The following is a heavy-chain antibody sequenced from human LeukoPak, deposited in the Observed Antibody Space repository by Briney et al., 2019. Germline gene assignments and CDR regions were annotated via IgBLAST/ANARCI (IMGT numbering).Heavy chain of an antibody. Sequence: GGSLRLSCAASGFTFSRYAMHWVRQAPGKGLEYVSAISTNGGSTYYASSVKGRFTISRDNSKNTLYLQMVNLRPEDMAVYYWARGNDSSGYYYFFDYWGQGTLVTVSS. CDR2: ISTNGGST. J-gene: IGHJ4*02. CDR1: GFTFSRYA. V-gene: IGHV3-64*01. CDR3: ARGNDSSGYYYFFDY. D-gene: IGHD3-22*01.